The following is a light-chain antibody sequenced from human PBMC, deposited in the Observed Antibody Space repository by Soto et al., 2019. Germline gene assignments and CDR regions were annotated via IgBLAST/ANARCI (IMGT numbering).Light chain of an antibody. CDR3: FQDCNSPRT. CDR2: DAS. V-gene: IGKV1-6*01. J-gene: IGKJ3*01. Sequence: AIQLTQSPASLSADVGDRVTITCRASQGINDDVAWFQQRPGRAPRLLIYDASNVQSGVPSRFSGSGSGAYFRLTISSLQPEDSATYYCFQDCNSPRTFGPGTRVDI. CDR1: QGINDD.